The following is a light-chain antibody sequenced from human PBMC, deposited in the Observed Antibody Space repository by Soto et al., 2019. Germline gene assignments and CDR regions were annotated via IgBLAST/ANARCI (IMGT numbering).Light chain of an antibody. J-gene: IGLJ1*01. V-gene: IGLV2-14*01. CDR1: ISDVGGYNY. CDR3: SSYTSSSTSPYV. Sequence: QSPLTQPASVSGSPGQSSTISCTGTISDVGGYNYVSWYQQHPGKAPKLMIYEVSNRPSGVSNRFSGSKSGNTASLTISGLQAEEEADYYCSSYTSSSTSPYVFGTGTKVTVL. CDR2: EVS.